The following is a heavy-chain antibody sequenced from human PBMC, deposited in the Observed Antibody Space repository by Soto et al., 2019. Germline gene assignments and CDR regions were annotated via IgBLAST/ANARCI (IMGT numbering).Heavy chain of an antibody. J-gene: IGHJ4*02. D-gene: IGHD3-10*01. CDR3: ARGDYYGSGGFDY. CDR1: GFTFSSYW. CDR2: INSDGSST. Sequence: EVQLVESGGGLVQPGGSLRLSCAASGFTFSSYWMHWVRQAPGKGLVWVSRINSDGSSTSYADSVKGRFTISRDNAKNKLYLQMNSLRAEDTSVYYCARGDYYGSGGFDYWGQGTLVTVSS. V-gene: IGHV3-74*01.